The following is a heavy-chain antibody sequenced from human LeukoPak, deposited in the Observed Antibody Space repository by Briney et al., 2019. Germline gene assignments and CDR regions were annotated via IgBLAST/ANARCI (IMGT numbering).Heavy chain of an antibody. J-gene: IGHJ4*02. CDR3: ARRGGHGGSFDY. V-gene: IGHV4-59*08. Sequence: SETLSLTCTVSGGSISGYYWSWIRQPPGKGLEWIGYLYYSGSTNYNPSLKSRVTISVDTSENQFSLKLSSVTAADTAVYYCARRGGHGGSFDYWGQGTLVTVSS. D-gene: IGHD4-23*01. CDR2: LYYSGST. CDR1: GGSISGYY.